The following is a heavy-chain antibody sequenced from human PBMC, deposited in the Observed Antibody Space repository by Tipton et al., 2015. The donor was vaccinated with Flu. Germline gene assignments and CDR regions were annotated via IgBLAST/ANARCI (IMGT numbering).Heavy chain of an antibody. CDR2: INHSGST. Sequence: TLSLTCAVYGGSFSGYYWSWIRQPPGKGLEWIGEINHSGSTNYNPSLKSRDTISVDTSKNQFSLKLSSVTAADTAVYYCARGPVNSTLWFDPWGQGTLVTVSS. D-gene: IGHD4-17*01. J-gene: IGHJ5*02. CDR1: GGSFSGYY. V-gene: IGHV4-34*01. CDR3: ARGPVNSTLWFDP.